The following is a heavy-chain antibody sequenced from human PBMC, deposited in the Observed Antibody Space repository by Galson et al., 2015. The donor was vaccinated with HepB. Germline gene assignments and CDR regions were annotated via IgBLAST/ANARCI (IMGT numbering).Heavy chain of an antibody. D-gene: IGHD2-2*01. V-gene: IGHV3-48*02. Sequence: SLRLSCAASGFTFSSYSMNWVRQAPGKGLEWVSYISSSSSTIYYADSVKGGFTTSRDNAKNSLYLQMNSLRDEDTAVYYCARGRYCSSTSCHLYYFDYWGQGTLVTVSS. CDR1: GFTFSSYS. CDR3: ARGRYCSSTSCHLYYFDY. CDR2: ISSSSSTI. J-gene: IGHJ4*02.